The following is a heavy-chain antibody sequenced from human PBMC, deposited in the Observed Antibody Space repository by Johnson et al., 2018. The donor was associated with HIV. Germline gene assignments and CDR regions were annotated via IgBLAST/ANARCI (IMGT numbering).Heavy chain of an antibody. V-gene: IGHV3-9*01. CDR2: ISWNSGSI. CDR3: AKAGYDYVWGSYKGAFDI. CDR1: GFTFDDYA. D-gene: IGHD3-16*01. J-gene: IGHJ3*02. Sequence: VLLVESGGGLIQPGRSLRLSCAASGFTFDDYAMHWVRQAPGKGLEWVSGISWNSGSIGYADSVKGRFTISRDNAKNSLYLQMNSLRAEDTALYYCAKAGYDYVWGSYKGAFDIWGQGTMVTVSS.